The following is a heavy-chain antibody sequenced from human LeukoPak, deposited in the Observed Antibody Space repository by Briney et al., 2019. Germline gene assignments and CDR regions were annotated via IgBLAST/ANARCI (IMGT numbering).Heavy chain of an antibody. CDR3: ARDFRYDSSGYYLYDAFDI. CDR1: GFTFSSYS. D-gene: IGHD3-22*01. CDR2: ISSSSSYI. J-gene: IGHJ3*02. V-gene: IGHV3-21*01. Sequence: PGGSLRLSCAAPGFTFSSYSMNWVRQAPGKGLEWVSSISSSSSYIYYADSVKGRFTISRDNAENSLYLQMNSLRAEDTAVYYCARDFRYDSSGYYLYDAFDIWGQGTMVTVSS.